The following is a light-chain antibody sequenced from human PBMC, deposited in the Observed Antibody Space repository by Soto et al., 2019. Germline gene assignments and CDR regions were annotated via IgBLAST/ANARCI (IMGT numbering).Light chain of an antibody. J-gene: IGKJ1*01. Sequence: EIVLTQSPATLSLSPGERATLSCRASQSVSNYLAWYQQRRGQAPRLLIYGASTRATGIPARFSGGGSGTEFTLTITSLQSEDFAVYYCQQYDIWPRTFGQGTKVDIK. CDR3: QQYDIWPRT. V-gene: IGKV3-15*01. CDR2: GAS. CDR1: QSVSNY.